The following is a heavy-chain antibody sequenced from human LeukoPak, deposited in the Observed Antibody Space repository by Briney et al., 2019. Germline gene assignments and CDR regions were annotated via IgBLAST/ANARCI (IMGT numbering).Heavy chain of an antibody. V-gene: IGHV3-33*01. J-gene: IGHJ5*02. Sequence: GGSLRLSCAASGFTFSSYGMHWVRQAPGKGLEWVAVIWYDGSNKYYADSVKGRFTISRDNSKNTLYLQMNSLRAEDTAVYYCASNYYDSSGYYYGTPWGQGTLVTVSS. CDR1: GFTFSSYG. D-gene: IGHD3-22*01. CDR3: ASNYYDSSGYYYGTP. CDR2: IWYDGSNK.